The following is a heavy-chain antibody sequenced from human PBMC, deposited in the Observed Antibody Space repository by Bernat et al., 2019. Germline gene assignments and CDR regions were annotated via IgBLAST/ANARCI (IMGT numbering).Heavy chain of an antibody. Sequence: EVQLVESGGGVVQPGGSLRLSCAASGFTFDDYAMHWVRQAPGKGLEWVSLISGDGGSTYYADSVKGRFTISRDNSKNSLYLQMNSLRTEDTALHYCAKDSGYDCMLDYWGQGTLVTVSS. CDR2: ISGDGGST. CDR3: AKDSGYDCMLDY. J-gene: IGHJ4*02. CDR1: GFTFDDYA. D-gene: IGHD5-12*01. V-gene: IGHV3-43*02.